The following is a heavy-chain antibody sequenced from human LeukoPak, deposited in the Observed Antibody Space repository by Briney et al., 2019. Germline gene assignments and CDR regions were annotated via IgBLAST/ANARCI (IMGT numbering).Heavy chain of an antibody. CDR2: VYYSGST. J-gene: IGHJ4*02. D-gene: IGHD3-10*01. Sequence: PSETLSLTCTVSGVSISSYYWSWLRQPPGKGLEGVGYVYYSGSTNYNPSLKSRVTISVDTSKNQFSLKLSSVTAADTAVYYCARGYMVGGVITQYYFDYWGQGTLVTVSS. V-gene: IGHV4-59*12. CDR1: GVSISSYY. CDR3: ARGYMVGGVITQYYFDY.